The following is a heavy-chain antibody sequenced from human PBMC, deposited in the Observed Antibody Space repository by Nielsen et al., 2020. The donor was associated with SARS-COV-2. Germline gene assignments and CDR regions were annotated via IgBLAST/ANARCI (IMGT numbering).Heavy chain of an antibody. D-gene: IGHD6-19*01. CDR2: ISYDGSNK. J-gene: IGHJ6*02. CDR3: ARDERASGWYRMGYYYYGMDV. V-gene: IGHV3-33*05. Sequence: WIRQPPGKGLEWVAVISYDGSNKYYADSVKGRFTISRDNAKNSLYLQMNSLRAEDTAVYYCARDERASGWYRMGYYYYGMDVWGQGTTVTVSS.